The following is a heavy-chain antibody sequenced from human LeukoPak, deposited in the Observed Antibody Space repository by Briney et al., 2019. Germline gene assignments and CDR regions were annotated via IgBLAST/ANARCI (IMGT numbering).Heavy chain of an antibody. CDR2: ISGSGGST. Sequence: PGGSLRLSCAASGFTFSSYSMNWVRQAPGKGLEWVSAISGSGGSTYYADSVKGRFTISRDNSKNTLYLQMNSLRAEDTAVYYCAKSGCSSTSCYTGSVYYYYMDVWGKGTTVTVSS. CDR1: GFTFSSYS. V-gene: IGHV3-23*01. D-gene: IGHD2-2*02. CDR3: AKSGCSSTSCYTGSVYYYYMDV. J-gene: IGHJ6*03.